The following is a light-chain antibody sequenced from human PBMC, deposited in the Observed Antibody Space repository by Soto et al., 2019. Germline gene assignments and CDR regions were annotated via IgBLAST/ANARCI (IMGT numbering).Light chain of an antibody. CDR1: QGISSY. V-gene: IGKV1-9*01. CDR3: QQFNSYPST. J-gene: IGKJ4*01. Sequence: IQLTQSPSSLSASVGDRVTITCRASQGISSYLAWYQQKAGKAPKLLIYAASTLQSGVPSRFSGSGSGTDFTLTIISLQPEDFATYYCQQFNSYPSTFGGGTKVEIK. CDR2: AAS.